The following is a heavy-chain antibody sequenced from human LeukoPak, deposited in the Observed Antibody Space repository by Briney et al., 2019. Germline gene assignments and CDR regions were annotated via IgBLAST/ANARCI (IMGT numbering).Heavy chain of an antibody. J-gene: IGHJ4*02. D-gene: IGHD6-19*01. Sequence: GGSLRLSCAASGFIFRTYAMSWVRQAPGKGLEWVSGISWNSGSIDYADSVKGRFTISRDNAKNSLYLQMNSLRVEDTAFYYCAKDNRRHYTSGPNPDSLHWGQGALVTVSS. CDR3: AKDNRRHYTSGPNPDSLH. CDR2: ISWNSGSI. CDR1: GFIFRTYA. V-gene: IGHV3-9*01.